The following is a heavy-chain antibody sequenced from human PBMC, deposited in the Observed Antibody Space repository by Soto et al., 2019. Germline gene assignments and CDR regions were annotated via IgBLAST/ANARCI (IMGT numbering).Heavy chain of an antibody. CDR2: IYPGDSDT. D-gene: IGHD6-13*01. CDR1: GYSFTSYW. Sequence: GESLKISCKGSGYSFTSYWLGWVRQMPGKGRERMGIIYPGDSDTRYSPCFQGQVTISAERSISTAYLQWSSLKASDTAMYYCARRRSISSWPLDDAFDIWGQGTLVTVSS. J-gene: IGHJ3*02. V-gene: IGHV5-51*01. CDR3: ARRRSISSWPLDDAFDI.